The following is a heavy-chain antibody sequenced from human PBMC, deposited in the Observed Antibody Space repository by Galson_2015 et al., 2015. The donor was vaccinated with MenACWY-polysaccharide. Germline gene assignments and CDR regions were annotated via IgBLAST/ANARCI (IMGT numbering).Heavy chain of an antibody. CDR2: IIPILGNP. V-gene: IGHV1-69*04. CDR1: GGTFNSYY. Sequence: SVKVSCKASGGTFNSYYIYWVRQAPGQGLEWMGRIIPILGNPNYAQKFQGRVTITADKSSNTVYMELSSLRSEDTAIYYCARDTAILQLPLYDIWSQWKLSTVSS. J-gene: IGHJ3*02. D-gene: IGHD4-11*01. CDR3: ARDTAILQLPLYDI.